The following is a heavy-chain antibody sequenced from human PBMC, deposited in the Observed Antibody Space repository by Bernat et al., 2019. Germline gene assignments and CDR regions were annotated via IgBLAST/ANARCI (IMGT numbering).Heavy chain of an antibody. J-gene: IGHJ1*01. CDR3: AKDPDVVVVVAATRRYFQH. CDR1: GFTFSSYA. Sequence: EVQLLESGGGLVQPGGSLRLSCAASGFTFSSYAMSWVRQAPGKGLEWVSAISGSGGSTYNAVSVKGRFTISRDNSKNTLYLQRNNLRAEDTAVYCCAKDPDVVVVVAATRRYFQHWGQGTLVTVSS. V-gene: IGHV3-23*01. CDR2: ISGSGGST. D-gene: IGHD2-15*01.